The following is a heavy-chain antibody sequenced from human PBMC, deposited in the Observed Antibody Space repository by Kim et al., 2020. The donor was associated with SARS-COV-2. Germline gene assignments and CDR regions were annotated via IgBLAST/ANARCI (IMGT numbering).Heavy chain of an antibody. CDR2: INHSGST. CDR3: ARGGLGCSGGSCYYSFDY. J-gene: IGHJ4*01. D-gene: IGHD2-15*01. CDR1: GGSFSGYY. V-gene: IGHV4-34*01. Sequence: SETLSLTCAVYGGSFSGYYWSWIRQPPGKGLEWIGEINHSGSTNYNPSLKSRVTISVDTSKNQFSLKLSSVTAADTAVYYCARGGLGCSGGSCYYSFDY.